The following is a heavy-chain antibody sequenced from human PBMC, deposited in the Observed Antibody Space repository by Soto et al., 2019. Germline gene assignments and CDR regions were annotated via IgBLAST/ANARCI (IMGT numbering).Heavy chain of an antibody. CDR3: AGTEMTRGYYDFWSGYYQNWFDP. Sequence: PSETLSRTCTVAGGSISSGGYYWSWIRQHPGKGLEWIGYIYYSGSTYYNPSLKSRVTISVDTSKNQFSLKLSSVTAADTAVYYCAGTEMTRGYYDFWSGYYQNWFDPWGQGTLVTVSS. J-gene: IGHJ5*02. V-gene: IGHV4-31*03. CDR2: IYYSGST. D-gene: IGHD3-3*01. CDR1: GGSISSGGYY.